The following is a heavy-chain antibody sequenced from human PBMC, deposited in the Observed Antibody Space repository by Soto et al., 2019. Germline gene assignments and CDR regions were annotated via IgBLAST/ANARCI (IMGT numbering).Heavy chain of an antibody. J-gene: IGHJ4*02. CDR3: ASEPGNYGDYGY. Sequence: QVQLQESGPGLVKPSETLSLTCTVSCGSISSGGYYWSWIRQHPGKGLEWIGDIYYTGSTNYNPALMIRVAIKVDTSKNQCSLKLSSVTAADTAVYYCASEPGNYGDYGYWGQGTLVTVSS. CDR1: CGSISSGGYY. CDR2: IYYTGST. D-gene: IGHD4-17*01. V-gene: IGHV4-31*03.